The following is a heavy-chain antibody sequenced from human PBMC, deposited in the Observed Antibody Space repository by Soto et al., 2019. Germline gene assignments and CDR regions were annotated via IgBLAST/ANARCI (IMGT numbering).Heavy chain of an antibody. CDR1: GFTFSSYE. D-gene: IGHD6-19*01. V-gene: IGHV3-48*03. Sequence: GGSLRLSCAASGFTFSSYEMNWVRQAPGKGLEWVSYISSSGSTIYYADSVKGRFTISRDNAKNSLYLQMNSLRAEDTAVYYCARVYSSRWYGYAFDIWAQATMVTVSS. CDR3: ARVYSSRWYGYAFDI. J-gene: IGHJ3*02. CDR2: ISSSGSTI.